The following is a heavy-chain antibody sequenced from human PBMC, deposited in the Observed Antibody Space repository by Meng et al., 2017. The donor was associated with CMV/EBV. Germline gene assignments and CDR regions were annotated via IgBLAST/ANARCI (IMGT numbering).Heavy chain of an antibody. J-gene: IGHJ4*02. D-gene: IGHD3-10*01. CDR1: GGSISSSSYD. CDR3: ASLAGDY. Sequence: LQLHGSVHGRVKPSEPLSLTCTCSGGSISSSSYDWCWIRQPPGKGLEWIGSIYYSGSTYYNPSLKSRVTISVDTSKNQFSLKLSSVTAADTAVYYCASLAGDYWGQGTLVTVSS. V-gene: IGHV4-39*07. CDR2: IYYSGST.